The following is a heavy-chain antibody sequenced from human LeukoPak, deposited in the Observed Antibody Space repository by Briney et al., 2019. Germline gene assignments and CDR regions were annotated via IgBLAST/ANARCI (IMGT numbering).Heavy chain of an antibody. V-gene: IGHV4-4*07. Sequence: PSETLSLTCIVSGASISSDYWSWIRQPAGKGLEWIGRIYTSGSTNYNPSLKSRVTISVDTSKNQFSLKLSSVTAADTAVYYCARLSPKDYSNYVRYFDYWGQGTLVTVSS. CDR1: GASISSDY. D-gene: IGHD4-11*01. CDR3: ARLSPKDYSNYVRYFDY. J-gene: IGHJ4*02. CDR2: IYTSGST.